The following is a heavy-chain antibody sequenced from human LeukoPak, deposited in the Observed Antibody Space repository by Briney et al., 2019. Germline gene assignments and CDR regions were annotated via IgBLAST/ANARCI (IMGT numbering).Heavy chain of an antibody. CDR2: ISGTGGAT. Sequence: GASLRLSCVASGFSFGNYAMSWVRQAPGKGLQWVSQISGTGGATGYAPFARGRFTISRDNSKKTLYLQMSGLRVEDTAMYYCVKDPRDTYGTNWFVSWGQGALLIVSS. D-gene: IGHD2-21*01. CDR3: VKDPRDTYGTNWFVS. CDR1: GFSFGNYA. V-gene: IGHV3-23*01. J-gene: IGHJ5*01.